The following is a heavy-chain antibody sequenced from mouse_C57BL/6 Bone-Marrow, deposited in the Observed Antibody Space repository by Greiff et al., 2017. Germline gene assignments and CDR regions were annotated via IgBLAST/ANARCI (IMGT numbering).Heavy chain of an antibody. Sequence: QVQLKQSGPGLVAPSQSLSITCTVSGFSLTSYGVHWVRQPPGKGLEWLVVIWSDGSTTYNSALKSRLSISKDNSKSQVFLKMNSLQTDDTAMYYCARHRGYGYPMDYWGQGTSVTVSS. CDR3: ARHRGYGYPMDY. V-gene: IGHV2-6-1*01. J-gene: IGHJ4*01. CDR2: IWSDGST. D-gene: IGHD2-2*01. CDR1: GFSLTSYG.